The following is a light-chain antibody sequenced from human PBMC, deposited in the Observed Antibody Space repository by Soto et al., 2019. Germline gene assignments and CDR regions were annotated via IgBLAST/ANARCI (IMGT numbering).Light chain of an antibody. J-gene: IGKJ1*01. Sequence: IQMTQSPSSLSASVGDRVTITCRASQSISSYLNWYQQKPGKAPKLLIYAASSLQSGVPSRFSGSGSGTDFTLTISSLQPEDFATYYCQQSYSTPWRFGQGTKVDNK. CDR2: AAS. CDR3: QQSYSTPWR. V-gene: IGKV1-39*01. CDR1: QSISSY.